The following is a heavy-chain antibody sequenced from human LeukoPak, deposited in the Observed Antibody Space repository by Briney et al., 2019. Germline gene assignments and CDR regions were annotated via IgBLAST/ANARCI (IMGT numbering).Heavy chain of an antibody. CDR3: ARTLTTATWDF. D-gene: IGHD4-17*01. V-gene: IGHV1-2*02. CDR2: INPNSGGT. CDR1: GYTFTDYY. Sequence: ASVKVSRKASGYTFTDYYFNWVRQAPGQGLEWMGWINPNSGGTHYAQSFQDRVTMTRDTSINTAYMEVSRLRSDDTAVYYCARTLTTATWDFWGQGTLVTVSS. J-gene: IGHJ4*02.